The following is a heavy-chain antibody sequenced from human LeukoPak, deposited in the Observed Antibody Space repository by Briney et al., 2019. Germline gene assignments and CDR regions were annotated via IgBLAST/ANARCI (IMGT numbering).Heavy chain of an antibody. Sequence: GSLRLSCAASGVTFSSYWMRSVRHTPGKGLWWVSRINSDGGSTSYADSVKGRFTISRDNSKKALYLKMNSPGAEDTAVYYCARDLFFGELYFWGQGAMVTVSS. CDR1: GVTFSSYW. CDR2: INSDGGST. J-gene: IGHJ4*02. D-gene: IGHD3-10*01. CDR3: ARDLFFGELYF. V-gene: IGHV3-74*01.